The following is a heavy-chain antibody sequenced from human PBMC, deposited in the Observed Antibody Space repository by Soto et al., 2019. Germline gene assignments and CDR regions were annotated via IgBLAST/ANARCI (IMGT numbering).Heavy chain of an antibody. CDR2: TYCRSKSNN. CDR3: AKGDNLGPKTGYAFDP. J-gene: IGHJ5*02. CDR1: GDSVSSNTAS. Sequence: SQTLSLTCALSGDSVSSNTASWNWIRQSPSRGLEWLGRTYCRSKSNNDYAVSVKSRIIINPDTSNNQFSLQLNSVTPEDTAVYFCAKGDNLGPKTGYAFDPWGQGIMVTVSS. D-gene: IGHD5-12*01. V-gene: IGHV6-1*01.